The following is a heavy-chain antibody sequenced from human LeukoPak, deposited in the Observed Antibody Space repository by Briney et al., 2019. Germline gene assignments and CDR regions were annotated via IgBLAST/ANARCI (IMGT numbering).Heavy chain of an antibody. CDR3: ASRKKGMATAGFDY. CDR1: GYSFTNYW. Sequence: GESLKISCKGSGYSFTNYWIGWVRQMPGKGLEWMGIIYPGDSDTRYSPSFQGQVTISAEKSISTAYLQWSSLKASDTALDYCASRKKGMATAGFDYWGQGTLVTVSS. V-gene: IGHV5-51*01. CDR2: IYPGDSDT. J-gene: IGHJ4*02. D-gene: IGHD5-24*01.